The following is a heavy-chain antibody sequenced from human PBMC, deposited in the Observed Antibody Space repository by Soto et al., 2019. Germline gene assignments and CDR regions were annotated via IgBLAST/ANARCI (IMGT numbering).Heavy chain of an antibody. CDR3: ARDSNTAMVNSYYYYGMDV. J-gene: IGHJ6*02. CDR1: GDSVSSNSAA. V-gene: IGHV6-1*01. Sequence: PSQTLSLTCAISGDSVSSNSAAWNWIRQSPSRGLEWLGRTYYRSKWYNDYAVSVKSRITINPDTSKNQFSLQLNSVTPEDTAVYYCARDSNTAMVNSYYYYGMDVWGQGTTVTV. CDR2: TYYRSKWYN. D-gene: IGHD5-18*01.